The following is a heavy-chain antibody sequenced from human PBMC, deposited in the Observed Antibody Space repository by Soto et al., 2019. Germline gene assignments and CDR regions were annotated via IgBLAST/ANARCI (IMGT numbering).Heavy chain of an antibody. Sequence: SGGSLRLSCTASGFTFSRHAMTWVRQAPGKGLEKVTAISGSGGSTYYADYEKGRFTISRDNSKNTLYLQMNSLRAVDTAVYYCAKADRSYFDYWGQGTLVTVSS. CDR3: AKADRSYFDY. CDR2: ISGSGGST. J-gene: IGHJ4*02. CDR1: GFTFSRHA. V-gene: IGHV3-23*01.